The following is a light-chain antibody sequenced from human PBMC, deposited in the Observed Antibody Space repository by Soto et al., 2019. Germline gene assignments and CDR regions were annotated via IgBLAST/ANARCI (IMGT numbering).Light chain of an antibody. CDR2: GAS. V-gene: IGKV3-20*01. CDR1: QSVSSSY. Sequence: DIVLTQSPGTLSLSPGERATLSCRASQSVSSSYLAWYQQKPGQAPRLLIYGASSRATGIPDRFSGSGSGTDFTRTISRLEPEDFAVYYCQQHGTFGQGTKVEIK. CDR3: QQHGT. J-gene: IGKJ1*01.